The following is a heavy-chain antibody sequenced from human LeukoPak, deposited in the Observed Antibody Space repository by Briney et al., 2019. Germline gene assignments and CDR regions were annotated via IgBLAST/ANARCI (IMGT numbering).Heavy chain of an antibody. CDR1: GGTFSSYA. Sequence: ASVKVSCKASGGTFSSYAISWVRQAPGQGLEWMGGIIPIFGTANYAQKFQGRVTITTDESTSTAYMGLSSLRSEDTAVYYCARSTRTGGPTVYDYWGQGTLVTVSS. D-gene: IGHD4-17*01. CDR2: IIPIFGTA. J-gene: IGHJ4*02. V-gene: IGHV1-69*05. CDR3: ARSTRTGGPTVYDY.